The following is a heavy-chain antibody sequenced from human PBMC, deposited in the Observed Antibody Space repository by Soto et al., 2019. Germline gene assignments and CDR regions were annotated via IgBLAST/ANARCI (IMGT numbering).Heavy chain of an antibody. CDR2: ISSSSSYI. CDR1: GFTFSSYS. CDR3: ARDIYDFLSGYSDWYFDL. J-gene: IGHJ2*01. D-gene: IGHD3-3*01. Sequence: EVQLVESGGGLVKPGGSLRLSCAASGFTFSSYSMNWVRQAPGKGLEWVSSISSSSSYIYYADSVKGRFTISRDNAKNSLYLQMNSLRAEDTAVYYCARDIYDFLSGYSDWYFDLWGRGTLVTVSS. V-gene: IGHV3-21*01.